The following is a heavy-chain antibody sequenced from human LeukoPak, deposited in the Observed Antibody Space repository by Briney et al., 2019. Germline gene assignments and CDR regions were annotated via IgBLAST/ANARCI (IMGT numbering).Heavy chain of an antibody. Sequence: GGSLRLSCAASGFTFDNYAMHWVRQAPGKGLEWLSIISWNSGYIGYADPVKGRFTISRDNAKKSLDLQMNSLRAEDTAFYYCAKVRGTYSSGYFFDYWGQGTLATVSS. J-gene: IGHJ4*02. CDR2: ISWNSGYI. CDR1: GFTFDNYA. V-gene: IGHV3-9*01. CDR3: AKVRGTYSSGYFFDY. D-gene: IGHD6-19*01.